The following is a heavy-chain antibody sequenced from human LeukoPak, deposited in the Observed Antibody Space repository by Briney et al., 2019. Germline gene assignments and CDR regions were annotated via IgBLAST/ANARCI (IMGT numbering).Heavy chain of an antibody. CDR1: GGTFSSYT. Sequence: SVKVSCKASGGTFSSYTISWVRQAPGQGLEWMGRIIPILGIANYAQKLQGRVTMTTDTSTSTAYMELRSLRSDDTAVYYCAREWELEGGWFDPWGQGTLVTVSS. D-gene: IGHD1-26*01. CDR2: IIPILGIA. V-gene: IGHV1-69*04. J-gene: IGHJ5*02. CDR3: AREWELEGGWFDP.